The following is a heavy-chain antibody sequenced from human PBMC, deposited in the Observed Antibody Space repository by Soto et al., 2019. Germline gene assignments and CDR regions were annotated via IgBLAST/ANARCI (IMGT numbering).Heavy chain of an antibody. D-gene: IGHD3-3*02. J-gene: IGHJ5*02. V-gene: IGHV4-39*01. CDR3: ARHSLALRKNNWFDP. CDR2: IFYLGSS. CDR1: GDSIISSDFY. Sequence: SETLSLTCTVSGDSIISSDFYWGWVRQPPGKGLEWIGSIFYLGSSYYNPSLKSRVTMPVDTSKNQFSLRLRSVTAADTALYFCARHSLALRKNNWFDPWGQGIMVTVSS.